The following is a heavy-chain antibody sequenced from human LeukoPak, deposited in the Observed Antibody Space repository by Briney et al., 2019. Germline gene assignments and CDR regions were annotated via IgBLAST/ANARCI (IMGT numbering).Heavy chain of an antibody. V-gene: IGHV4-39*02. CDR1: GGSISSSSYY. D-gene: IGHD5-18*01. Sequence: SETLSLTCTVSGGSISSSSYYWGWIRQPPGKGLEWIGSIYYSGSTYYNPSLKSRVTISVDTSKNQFSLKLSSVTAADTAVYYCARERRWIQLWSDAFDIWGQGTMVTVSS. CDR2: IYYSGST. J-gene: IGHJ3*02. CDR3: ARERRWIQLWSDAFDI.